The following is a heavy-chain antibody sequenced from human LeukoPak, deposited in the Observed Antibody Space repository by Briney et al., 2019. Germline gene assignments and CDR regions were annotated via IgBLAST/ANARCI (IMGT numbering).Heavy chain of an antibody. J-gene: IGHJ5*02. V-gene: IGHV4-39*07. CDR1: GGSISSSSYY. CDR3: ARVTMIVVVNWFDP. Sequence: SETLSLSCTVSGGSISSSSYYWGWIRQPPGKGLEWIGSFHYSGSTYYNPSLKSRVTISVDTSKNQFSLKLSSVTAADTAVYYCARVTMIVVVNWFDPWGQGTLVTVSS. D-gene: IGHD3-22*01. CDR2: FHYSGST.